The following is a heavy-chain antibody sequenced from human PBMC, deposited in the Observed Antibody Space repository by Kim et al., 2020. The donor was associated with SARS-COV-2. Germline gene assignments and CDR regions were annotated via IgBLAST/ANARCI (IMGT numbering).Heavy chain of an antibody. J-gene: IGHJ3*02. V-gene: IGHV3-73*01. Sequence: GGSLRLSCAASGFTFSDSAMYWVRQASGKGLEWVGRIRSKANSYATAYAASVKGRFTISRDDSKNTAYLQMNGLKTEDTAIYYCTRVPPYSNSWWDAFDIWGQGTMVTVSS. D-gene: IGHD6-13*01. CDR3: TRVPPYSNSWWDAFDI. CDR2: IRSKANSYAT. CDR1: GFTFSDSA.